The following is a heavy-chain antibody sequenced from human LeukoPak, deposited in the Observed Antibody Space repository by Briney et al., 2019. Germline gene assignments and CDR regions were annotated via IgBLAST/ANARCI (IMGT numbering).Heavy chain of an antibody. CDR1: GYTFTSYN. CDR3: AREPPDSRSGGLDY. J-gene: IGHJ4*02. CDR2: VDPSGGST. V-gene: IGHV1-46*01. D-gene: IGHD6-13*01. Sequence: ASVKVSCKASGYTFTSYNMHWVRQGPGQGLEWMGIVDPSGGSTSYAQKFQGRVTMTRDTSTSTVYMELSSLRSEDTAVYYCAREPPDSRSGGLDYWGQGTLGTVSS.